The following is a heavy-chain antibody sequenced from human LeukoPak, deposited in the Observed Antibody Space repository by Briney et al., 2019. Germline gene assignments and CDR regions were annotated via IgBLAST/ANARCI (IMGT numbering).Heavy chain of an antibody. Sequence: SETLSLTCTVSGGSISSGGYYWSWIRQHPGEGLEWIGYIQYSGSTYYNPSLNSRVIMSVDTSKNQFSLKLSSVTAADTAVYYCARGTKPDFDYWGQGTLVTVSS. V-gene: IGHV4-31*03. CDR1: GGSISSGGYY. D-gene: IGHD2-8*01. CDR3: ARGTKPDFDY. J-gene: IGHJ4*02. CDR2: IQYSGST.